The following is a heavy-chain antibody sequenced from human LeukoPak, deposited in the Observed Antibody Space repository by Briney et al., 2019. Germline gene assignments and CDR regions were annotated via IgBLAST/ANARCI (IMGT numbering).Heavy chain of an antibody. CDR1: GGSISSSGYY. CDR2: IYYSGST. V-gene: IGHV4-39*01. Sequence: RSSETLSLTCTLSGGSISSSGYYWGWIRQPPGKGLEWIGSIYYSGSTYYNPSLKSRVTISVDTSKNQFSLKLSSVTAADTAVYYCARQGYADFSSRPFDYWGQGTLVTVSS. J-gene: IGHJ4*02. D-gene: IGHD4-17*01. CDR3: ARQGYADFSSRPFDY.